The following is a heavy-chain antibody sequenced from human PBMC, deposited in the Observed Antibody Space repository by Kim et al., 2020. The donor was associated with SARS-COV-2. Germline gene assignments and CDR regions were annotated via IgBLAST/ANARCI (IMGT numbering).Heavy chain of an antibody. D-gene: IGHD6-19*01. Sequence: VKGRFTISRDNSKNTLYLQMNSLRAEDTAVYYCARGGYDSSGWYHPDFDYWGQGTLVTISS. J-gene: IGHJ4*02. CDR3: ARGGYDSSGWYHPDFDY. V-gene: IGHV3-30*07.